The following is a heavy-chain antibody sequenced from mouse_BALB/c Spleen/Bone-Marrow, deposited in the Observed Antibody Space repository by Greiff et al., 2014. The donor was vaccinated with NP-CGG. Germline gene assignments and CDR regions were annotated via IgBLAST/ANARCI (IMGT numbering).Heavy chain of an antibody. Sequence: EVQGVESGAELVRPGALVKLSCKASGFNIKDYYMHWVKQRPEQGLEWIGWIDPENGNTIYDPKFQGKASITADTSSNTAYLQLSSLTSEDTAVYYCASYYGSSYDYFDYWGQGTTLTVSS. CDR3: ASYYGSSYDYFDY. J-gene: IGHJ2*01. D-gene: IGHD1-1*01. CDR2: IDPENGNT. CDR1: GFNIKDYY. V-gene: IGHV14-1*02.